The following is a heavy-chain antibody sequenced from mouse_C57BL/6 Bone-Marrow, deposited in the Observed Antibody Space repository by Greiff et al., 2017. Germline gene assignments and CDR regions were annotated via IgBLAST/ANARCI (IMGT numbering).Heavy chain of an antibody. J-gene: IGHJ3*01. V-gene: IGHV1-20*01. CDR3: ASDGSCEGFAY. CDR1: GYSFTGYF. Sequence: VQLQQSGPELVKPGDSVKISCKASGYSFTGYFMNWVMQSHGKSLEWIGRINPYNGDTFYNQKFKGKATLTVDKSSSTAYLELRSLTSEDSAVYYCASDGSCEGFAYWGQGTLVTVSA. CDR2: INPYNGDT. D-gene: IGHD2-3*01.